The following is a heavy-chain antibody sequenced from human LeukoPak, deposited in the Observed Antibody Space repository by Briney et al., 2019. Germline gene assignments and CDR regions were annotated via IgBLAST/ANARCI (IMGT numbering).Heavy chain of an antibody. CDR1: GVSIRDYF. J-gene: IGHJ4*02. Sequence: SETLSLTCTVSGVSIRDYFWTWIRQPPGKGLEWIGYMYYSGSTNYNPSLKNRVTISVDTSKNQFSLKLNSVTAADTAVYYCAGEAWGRLGYWGQGTLVTVSS. CDR3: AGEAWGRLGY. D-gene: IGHD3-16*01. V-gene: IGHV4-59*01. CDR2: MYYSGST.